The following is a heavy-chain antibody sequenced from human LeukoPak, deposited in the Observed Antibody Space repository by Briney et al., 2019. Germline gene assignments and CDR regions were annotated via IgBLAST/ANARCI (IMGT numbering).Heavy chain of an antibody. CDR2: IYSGGST. Sequence: QPGGSLRLSCAASGFTVNSNYMSWVRQAPGKGLEWVSVIYSGGSTYYADSVKGRFTISGDNSKNTLYLQMNSLRAEDTAVYYCARVRSSWELYFDYWGQGTLVTVSS. V-gene: IGHV3-66*01. J-gene: IGHJ4*02. D-gene: IGHD6-13*01. CDR1: GFTVNSNY. CDR3: ARVRSSWELYFDY.